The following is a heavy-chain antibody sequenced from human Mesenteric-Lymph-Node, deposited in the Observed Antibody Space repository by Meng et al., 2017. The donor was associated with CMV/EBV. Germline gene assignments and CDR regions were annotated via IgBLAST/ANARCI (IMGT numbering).Heavy chain of an antibody. V-gene: IGHV4-30-2*01. CDR3: ARVRGYSYGYPDY. Sequence: VSGGSISSGGYSWSWIRQPPGKGLEWIGYIYHSGSTYYNPSLKSRVTISVDRSKNQFSLKLSSVTAADTAVYYCARVRGYSYGYPDYWGQGTLVTVSS. D-gene: IGHD5-18*01. CDR2: IYHSGST. J-gene: IGHJ4*02. CDR1: GGSISSGGYS.